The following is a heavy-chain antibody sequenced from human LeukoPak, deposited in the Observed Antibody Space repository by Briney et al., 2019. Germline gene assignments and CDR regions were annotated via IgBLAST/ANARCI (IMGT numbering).Heavy chain of an antibody. D-gene: IGHD1-26*01. J-gene: IGHJ4*02. Sequence: PGTSLRLSCAASGFTFSKYGMHWVRQAPGKGLEWVAVIWFDGINTNHADSVKGRFTVSRDNSKNTLFLQMNSLRAEDTAVYYCARERGRGRDSPWFDYWGQGTLVTVSS. CDR1: GFTFSKYG. CDR3: ARERGRGRDSPWFDY. V-gene: IGHV3-33*01. CDR2: IWFDGINT.